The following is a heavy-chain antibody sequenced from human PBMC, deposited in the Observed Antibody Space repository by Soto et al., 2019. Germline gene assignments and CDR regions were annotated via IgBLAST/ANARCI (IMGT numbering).Heavy chain of an antibody. Sequence: EVQLLESGGGLVQPGGSLRLSCAASGFTFSSYAMSWVRQAPGKGLEWVSAISGSGGSTYYADSVKGRFTISRDNSKNTLYLQMNSLRAEDTAVYYCAKDRGWIAVADWGDAFDIWGQGTMVTVSS. J-gene: IGHJ3*02. CDR1: GFTFSSYA. CDR2: ISGSGGST. D-gene: IGHD6-19*01. V-gene: IGHV3-23*01. CDR3: AKDRGWIAVADWGDAFDI.